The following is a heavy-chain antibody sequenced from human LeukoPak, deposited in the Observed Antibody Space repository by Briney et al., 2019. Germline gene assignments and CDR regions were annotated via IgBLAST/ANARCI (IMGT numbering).Heavy chain of an antibody. V-gene: IGHV3-23*01. CDR3: AKSRSSSSTSCYNY. CDR1: GFPFSSYA. J-gene: IGHJ4*02. CDR2: ISGSGAST. Sequence: GGSLRLSCAASGFPFSSYAMNWVRQAPGKGLEWVSAISGSGASTYYADSVEDWFTLSRDDSKNTLYLQMNSLRAEDTAVYYCAKSRSSSSTSCYNYWGQRTLVTVSS. D-gene: IGHD2-2*02.